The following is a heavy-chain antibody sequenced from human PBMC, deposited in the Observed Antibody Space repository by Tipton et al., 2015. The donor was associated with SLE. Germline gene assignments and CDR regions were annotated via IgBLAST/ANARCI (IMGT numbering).Heavy chain of an antibody. J-gene: IGHJ5*02. CDR2: IYYSGST. V-gene: IGHV4-38-2*02. Sequence: TLSLTCAVYGYSISSGYYWGWIRQPPGKGLEWIGSIYYSGSTYCNPSLKSRVTISVDTSKNQFSLKLSSVTAADTAVYYCARDRDYYDSSGLFDPWGQGTLVTVSS. CDR1: GYSISSGYY. CDR3: ARDRDYYDSSGLFDP. D-gene: IGHD3-22*01.